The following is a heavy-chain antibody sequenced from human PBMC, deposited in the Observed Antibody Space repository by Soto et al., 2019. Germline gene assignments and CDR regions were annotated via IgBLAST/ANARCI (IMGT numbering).Heavy chain of an antibody. D-gene: IGHD3-22*01. CDR2: IYSGGST. J-gene: IGHJ6*02. Sequence: GGSLRLSCAASGFTVSSNYMSWVRQAPGKGLEWVSVIYSGGSTYYADSVKGRFTISRDNSKNTLYLQMSSLRAEDTAVYYCARDSRSGYYSDYYYYGMDVWGQGTKVTFSS. CDR1: GFTVSSNY. CDR3: ARDSRSGYYSDYYYYGMDV. V-gene: IGHV3-53*01.